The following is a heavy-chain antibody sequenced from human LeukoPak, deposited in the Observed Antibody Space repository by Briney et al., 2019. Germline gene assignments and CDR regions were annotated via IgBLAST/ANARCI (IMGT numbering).Heavy chain of an antibody. V-gene: IGHV1-69*13. CDR2: IIPILGTS. Sequence: SVKVSCKASGGTFSSYAISWVRQAPGQGLEWMGGIIPILGTSNYAQKFQGRVTITADESTSTAYMELSSLRSEDTAVYYCARQSSHDYGMDVWGQGTTVTVSS. CDR1: GGTFSSYA. CDR3: ARQSSHDYGMDV. J-gene: IGHJ6*02.